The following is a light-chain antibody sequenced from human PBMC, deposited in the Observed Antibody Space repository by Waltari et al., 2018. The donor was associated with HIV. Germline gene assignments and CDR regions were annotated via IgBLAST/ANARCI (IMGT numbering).Light chain of an antibody. CDR3: QQYKNGPYT. CDR1: PKSGSS. V-gene: IGKV3-15*01. J-gene: IGKJ2*01. Sequence: EIVMTQSPATLSVSPGDRATLPCRASPKSGSSLAWYQQKPALAPGLLISAASTRATGIPAKVSGSGSGTDFTLTISSLQSEDVAIYYCQQYKNGPYTFGQGTKLEFK. CDR2: AAS.